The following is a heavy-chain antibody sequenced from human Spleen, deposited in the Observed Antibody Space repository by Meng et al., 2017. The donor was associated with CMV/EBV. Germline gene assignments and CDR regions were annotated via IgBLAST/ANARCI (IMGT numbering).Heavy chain of an antibody. J-gene: IGHJ6*02. V-gene: IGHV4-59*01. CDR3: AGGVEGMDV. D-gene: IGHD3-3*01. CDR2: IYYSGST. CDR1: GGSISSYY. Sequence: GSLRLSCTVSGGSISSYYWSWIRQPPGKGLEWIGYIYYSGSTNYNPSLKSRVTISVDTSKNQFSLKLSSVTAADTAVYYCAGGVEGMDVWGQGTTVTVSS.